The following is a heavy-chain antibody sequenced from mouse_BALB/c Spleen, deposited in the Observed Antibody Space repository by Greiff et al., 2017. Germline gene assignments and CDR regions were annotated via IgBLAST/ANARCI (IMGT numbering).Heavy chain of an antibody. V-gene: IGHV2-9-2*01. CDR3: VRDQGNFDWYFDV. D-gene: IGHD2-1*01. CDR1: GFSLTSYD. CDR2: IWTGGGT. J-gene: IGHJ1*01. Sequence: VKLMESGPGLVAPSQSLSITCTVSGFSLTSYDISWIRQPPGKGLEWLGVIWTGGGTNYNSAFMSRLSISKDNSKSQVFLKMHSLQTDDTAIYYCVRDQGNFDWYFDVWGAGTTVTVSS.